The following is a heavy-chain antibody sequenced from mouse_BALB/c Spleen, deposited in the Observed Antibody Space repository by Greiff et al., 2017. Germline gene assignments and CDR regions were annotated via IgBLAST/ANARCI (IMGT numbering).Heavy chain of an antibody. J-gene: IGHJ4*01. CDR1: GFSFTSYG. Sequence: QVQLKESGPGLVQPSQSLSITCTVSGFSFTSYGVHWVRQSPGKGLEWLGVIWSGGSTDYNSALKSRLSISKDNSKSQVFLKMNSLQTDDTARYYCARDPAYYRYDAMDYWGQGTSVTVSS. CDR2: IWSGGST. V-gene: IGHV2-4-1*01. D-gene: IGHD2-14*01. CDR3: ARDPAYYRYDAMDY.